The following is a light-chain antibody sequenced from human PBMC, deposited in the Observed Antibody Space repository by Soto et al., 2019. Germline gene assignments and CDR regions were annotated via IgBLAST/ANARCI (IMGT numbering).Light chain of an antibody. V-gene: IGKV1-39*01. CDR2: AAS. Sequence: DIQMTQSPSSLPASGGDRVIITCRASQSIGAYLHWYQHKPGTAPKLLIYAASTLQSGVPSRFRGSGSGTDFTLTVNNLQPEDFATYYCQQSYSFPRTFGQGTKVEIK. CDR1: QSIGAY. CDR3: QQSYSFPRT. J-gene: IGKJ1*01.